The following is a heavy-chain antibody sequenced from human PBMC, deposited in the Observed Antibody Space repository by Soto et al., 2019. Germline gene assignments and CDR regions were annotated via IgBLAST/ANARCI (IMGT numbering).Heavy chain of an antibody. CDR1: GYTFTSYG. V-gene: IGHV1-18*01. CDR3: ARDTITFSYDVMNAFDI. Sequence: ASVKVSCKASGYTFTSYGVSWVRQAPGQGLEWMGWISAYNGNTNYAQKLQGRVTMTTDTSTSTAYMELRSLRSDDTAVYYCARDTITFSYDVMNAFDIWGQGTMVTVSS. J-gene: IGHJ3*02. CDR2: ISAYNGNT. D-gene: IGHD5-12*01.